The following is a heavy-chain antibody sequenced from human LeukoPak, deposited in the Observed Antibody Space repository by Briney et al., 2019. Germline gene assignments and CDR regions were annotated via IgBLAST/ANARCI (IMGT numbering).Heavy chain of an antibody. J-gene: IGHJ5*02. CDR1: GFSFRSYA. V-gene: IGHV4-34*01. CDR3: ARGPGFDP. CDR2: INHSGST. Sequence: LRLSCAASGFSFRSYAMHWVRQPPGKGLEWIGEINHSGSTNYNPSLKSRVTISVDTSKNQFSLKLSSVTAADTAVYYCARGPGFDPWGQGTLVTVSS.